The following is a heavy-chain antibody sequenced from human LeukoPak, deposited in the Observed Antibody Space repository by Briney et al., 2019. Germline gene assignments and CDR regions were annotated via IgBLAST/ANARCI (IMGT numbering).Heavy chain of an antibody. V-gene: IGHV4-34*01. J-gene: IGHJ6*02. CDR1: GGSFSDYY. Sequence: SETLSLTCAVYGGSFSDYYWTWIRQPPGKGLEWIGEINHSGSTNYNPSLKSRVTISVDTSKNQFSLKLSSVTAADTAVYYCARDRKAGAFYYDFWSGYYDNYYYYGMDVWGQGTTVTVSS. CDR3: ARDRKAGAFYYDFWSGYYDNYYYYGMDV. D-gene: IGHD3-3*01. CDR2: INHSGST.